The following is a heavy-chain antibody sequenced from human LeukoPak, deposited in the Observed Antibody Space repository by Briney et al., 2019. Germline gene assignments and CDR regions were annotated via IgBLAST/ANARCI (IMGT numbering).Heavy chain of an antibody. CDR2: ISSSGSTI. Sequence: GGSLRLSRAASGFTFTSYTMNWVRQAPGKGLEWVSYISSSGSTIYYADSVKGRFTISRDNAKNSLYLQMNSLRAEDTAVYYCAELGITMIGGVWGKGTTVTISS. J-gene: IGHJ6*04. CDR1: GFTFTSYT. V-gene: IGHV3-48*04. D-gene: IGHD3-10*02. CDR3: AELGITMIGGV.